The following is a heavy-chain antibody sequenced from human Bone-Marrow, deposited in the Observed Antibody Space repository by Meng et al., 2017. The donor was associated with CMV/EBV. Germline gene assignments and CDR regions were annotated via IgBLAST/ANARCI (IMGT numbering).Heavy chain of an antibody. CDR3: AKAPGSSLTGYYHFDY. D-gene: IGHD3-9*01. CDR2: IRSDGSNK. CDR1: GFTFSSYG. V-gene: IGHV3-30*02. J-gene: IGHJ4*02. Sequence: GGSLRLSCAASGFTFSSYGMHWVRQAPGKGLEWVALIRSDGSNKYYADSVKGRFTISRDNSKNTVYLQMNSLRAEDTAVYYCAKAPGSSLTGYYHFDYWGQGTLVTVSS.